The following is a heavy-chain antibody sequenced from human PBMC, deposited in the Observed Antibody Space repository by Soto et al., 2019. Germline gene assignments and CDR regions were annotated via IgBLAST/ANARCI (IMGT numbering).Heavy chain of an antibody. CDR3: ARIEGMAVTNWFDP. V-gene: IGHV1-69*02. J-gene: IGHJ5*02. Sequence: GASVKVSCKASGGTFSSYTISWVRQAPGQGLEWMGRIIPILGIANYAQKFQGRVTITADKSTSTAYMELSSLRSEDTAVYYCARIEGMAVTNWFDPWGQGTLVTVSS. CDR2: IIPILGIA. D-gene: IGHD6-19*01. CDR1: GGTFSSYT.